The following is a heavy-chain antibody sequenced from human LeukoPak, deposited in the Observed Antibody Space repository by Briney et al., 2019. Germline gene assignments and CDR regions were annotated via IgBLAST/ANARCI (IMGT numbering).Heavy chain of an antibody. Sequence: PGGSLRLSRAASGFTFSSYSMNWVRQAPGKGLEWVSSISSSSSYIYYADSVKGRFTISRDNAKNSLYLQMNSLRAEDTAVYYCAREELLWFRELLSKGNWFDPWGQGTLVTVSS. CDR2: ISSSSSYI. CDR1: GFTFSSYS. V-gene: IGHV3-21*01. D-gene: IGHD3-10*01. J-gene: IGHJ5*02. CDR3: AREELLWFRELLSKGNWFDP.